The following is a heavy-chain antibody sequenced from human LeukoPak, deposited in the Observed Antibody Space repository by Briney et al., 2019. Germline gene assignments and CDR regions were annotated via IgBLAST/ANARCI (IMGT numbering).Heavy chain of an antibody. CDR3: AKSSGYYFYYFDY. CDR2: ISWNSGSI. J-gene: IGHJ4*02. CDR1: GFTFDDYA. V-gene: IGHV3-9*03. D-gene: IGHD3-22*01. Sequence: GGSLRLSCAASGFTFDDYAMHWVRQAPGKGLEWVSGISWNSGSIGYADSVKGRLTISRDNAKNSLYLQMNSLRAEDMALYYCAKSSGYYFYYFDYWGQGTLVTVSS.